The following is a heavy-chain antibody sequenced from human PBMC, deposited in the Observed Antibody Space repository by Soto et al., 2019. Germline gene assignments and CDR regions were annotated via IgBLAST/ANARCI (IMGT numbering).Heavy chain of an antibody. V-gene: IGHV4-30-4*01. CDR2: IYYSGST. D-gene: IGHD6-13*01. J-gene: IGHJ5*02. CDR1: GGSISSGDYY. CDR3: AREGRGIAAAGTGWFDP. Sequence: QVQLQESGPGLVKPSQTLSLTCTVSGGSISSGDYYWSWIRQPPGKGLEWIGYIYYSGSTYYNPSLKRRVTISVDTSKNQFSLKLSSVTAADTAVYYCAREGRGIAAAGTGWFDPWGQGTLVTVSS.